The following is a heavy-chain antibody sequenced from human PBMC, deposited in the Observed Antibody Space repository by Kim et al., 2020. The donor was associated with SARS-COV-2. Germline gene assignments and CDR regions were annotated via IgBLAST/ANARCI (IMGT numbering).Heavy chain of an antibody. CDR3: ARGSGITIFGVVIIRGNW. Sequence: SDTLSLTCAVYGGSFSGYYWSWIRQPPGKGLEWIGEINHSGSTNYNPSLKSRVTISVDTSKNQFSLKLSSVTAADTAVYYCARGSGITIFGVVIIRGNW. V-gene: IGHV4-34*01. CDR2: INHSGST. CDR1: GGSFSGYY. J-gene: IGHJ5*01. D-gene: IGHD3-3*01.